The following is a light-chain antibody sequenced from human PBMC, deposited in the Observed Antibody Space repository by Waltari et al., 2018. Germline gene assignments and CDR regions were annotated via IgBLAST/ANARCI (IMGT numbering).Light chain of an antibody. J-gene: IGKJ1*01. CDR1: QNLTSY. V-gene: IGKV3-11*01. CDR3: LQRSRWPT. CDR2: HAV. Sequence: EIVLTQSPGTLSLSPGERATLSCRASQNLTSYLAWYQQNPGQAPRLLIYHAVNRATGIPARFSGSGSETDFTLTISSLEPEDFATYYCLQRSRWPTFGQGTKVEIK.